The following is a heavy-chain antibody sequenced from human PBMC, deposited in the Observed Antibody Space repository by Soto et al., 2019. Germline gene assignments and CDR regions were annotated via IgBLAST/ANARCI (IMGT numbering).Heavy chain of an antibody. CDR1: GFTFSSYA. V-gene: IGHV3-23*01. CDR3: AKGPQGDYDTYYGMDV. Sequence: SLRLSCAASGFTFSSYAMSWVRQAPGKWLEWVSAISGSGGSTYYADSVKGRFTISRDNSKNTLYLQMNSLRAEDTAVYYCAKGPQGDYDTYYGMDVWGQGTTVTVAS. D-gene: IGHD3-22*01. J-gene: IGHJ6*02. CDR2: ISGSGGST.